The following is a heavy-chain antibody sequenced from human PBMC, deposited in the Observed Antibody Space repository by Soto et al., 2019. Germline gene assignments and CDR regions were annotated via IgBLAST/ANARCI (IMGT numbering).Heavy chain of an antibody. J-gene: IGHJ4*02. CDR2: INHSGST. D-gene: IGHD5-18*01. CDR1: GGSLSDYY. CDR3: ARAETAMALYYFDY. V-gene: IGHV4-34*01. Sequence: QVQLQQWGAGLLKPSETLSLTCAVYGGSLSDYYWSWIRQPPGKGLEWIGEINHSGSTNYNPSLKSRVTISVDTSKTQFSLKLSSVTAADTAVYYCARAETAMALYYFDYWGQGTLVTVSS.